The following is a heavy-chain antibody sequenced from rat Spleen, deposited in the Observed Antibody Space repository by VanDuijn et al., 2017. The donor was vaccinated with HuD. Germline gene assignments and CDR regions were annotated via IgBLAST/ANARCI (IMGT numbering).Heavy chain of an antibody. Sequence: EVQLVESGGDLVQPGRSLKLSCAASGFSFSDYYMAWVRQAPTKGLEWVATISYEGGSTYYGDSVKGRFTISRDNARHTLYLQMNSLRSEDTATYYCSSLLYWGQGVMVTVSS. CDR1: GFSFSDYY. J-gene: IGHJ2*01. V-gene: IGHV5-22*01. CDR3: SSLLY. CDR2: ISYEGGST.